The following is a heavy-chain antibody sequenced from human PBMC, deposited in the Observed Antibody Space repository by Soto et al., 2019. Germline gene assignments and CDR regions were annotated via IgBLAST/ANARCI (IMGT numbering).Heavy chain of an antibody. Sequence: TLSLSCTVSGGSISSGDYYWIWIRQPPGKGLEWIGYIYYSGSTYYNPSLKSRVTISVDTSKNQFSLKLSSVTAADAAVYYCARSTARYYFDYWGQGTLVTVSS. D-gene: IGHD5-18*01. CDR1: GGSISSGDYY. J-gene: IGHJ4*02. V-gene: IGHV4-30-4*01. CDR3: ARSTARYYFDY. CDR2: IYYSGST.